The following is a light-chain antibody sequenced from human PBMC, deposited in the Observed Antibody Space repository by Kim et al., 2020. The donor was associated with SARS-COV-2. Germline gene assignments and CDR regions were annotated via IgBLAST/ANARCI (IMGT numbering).Light chain of an antibody. V-gene: IGLV2-8*01. Sequence: QIVPISCTGTSSDVGGYNFVSWYQQHPGQAPQLIVYEVIKRPSGVPDRFSGSKSGNTASLTVSGLQAEDEADYYCSSYAGSKNWVFGGGTQLTVL. J-gene: IGLJ3*02. CDR1: SSDVGGYNF. CDR2: EVI. CDR3: SSYAGSKNWV.